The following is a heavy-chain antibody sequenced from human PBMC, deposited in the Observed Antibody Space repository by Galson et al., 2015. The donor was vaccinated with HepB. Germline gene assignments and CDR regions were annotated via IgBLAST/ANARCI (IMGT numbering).Heavy chain of an antibody. Sequence: CAISGDSVSSNSAAWNWIRQSPSRGLEWLGRTYYRSKWDNDYAIPVKSRITINPDTSKNQFSLQMRSVTPEDTAVYYCARGQLGLYYDSSGYSNIFDPWGQGTLVTVSS. CDR3: ARGQLGLYYDSSGYSNIFDP. D-gene: IGHD3-22*01. J-gene: IGHJ5*02. V-gene: IGHV6-1*01. CDR1: GDSVSSNSAA. CDR2: TYYRSKWDN.